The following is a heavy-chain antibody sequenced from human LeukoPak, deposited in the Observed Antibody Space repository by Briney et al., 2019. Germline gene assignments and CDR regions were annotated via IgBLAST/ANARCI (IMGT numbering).Heavy chain of an antibody. CDR1: GFTFSSYG. Sequence: GGSLRLSCAASGFTFSSYGMHWVRQAPGKGLEWVAVIWYDGSNKYYADSVKGRFTISRDNSKNTLYLQMNSLRAEDTAVYYCAKGYYYDSSGYYQYYFDYWGQGTLVTVSS. CDR2: IWYDGSNK. V-gene: IGHV3-30*02. J-gene: IGHJ4*02. D-gene: IGHD3-22*01. CDR3: AKGYYYDSSGYYQYYFDY.